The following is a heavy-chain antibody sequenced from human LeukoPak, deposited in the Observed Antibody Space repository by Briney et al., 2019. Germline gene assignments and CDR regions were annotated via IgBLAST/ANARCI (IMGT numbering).Heavy chain of an antibody. V-gene: IGHV1-18*01. D-gene: IGHD1-26*01. CDR2: ISAYNDNT. CDR3: ARDPTRDGGYPRGGDY. CDR1: GYTFTSYG. Sequence: ASVTVSCKASGYTFTSYGISWVRQAPGQGLEWMGWISAYNDNTNYAQKLQGRVAMTTDTSTSTAYMELRSLRSDDTAVYYCARDPTRDGGYPRGGDYWGQGALVTVSS. J-gene: IGHJ4*02.